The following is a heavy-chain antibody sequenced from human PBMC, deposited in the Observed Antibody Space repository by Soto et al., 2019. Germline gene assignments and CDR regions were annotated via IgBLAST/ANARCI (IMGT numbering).Heavy chain of an antibody. J-gene: IGHJ1*01. D-gene: IGHD7-27*01. CDR3: AEPYSTNWASLLQN. CDR1: GGTFSNYA. V-gene: IGHV1-69*13. Sequence: SVKVSCKASGGTFSNYAISWVRQAPGQGLEWMGGIIPISGTINYARKFQGRVTITADESTSTAYMELSSLRSEDTAMYYCAEPYSTNWASLLQNWGQGTLVTVSS. CDR2: IIPISGTI.